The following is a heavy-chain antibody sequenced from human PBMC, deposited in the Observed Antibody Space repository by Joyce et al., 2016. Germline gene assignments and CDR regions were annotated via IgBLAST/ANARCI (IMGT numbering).Heavy chain of an antibody. CDR2: IFPGDSDT. CDR3: ARNYYGSGSYYRAFDY. CDR1: GYSFTNYW. J-gene: IGHJ4*02. V-gene: IGHV5-51*01. D-gene: IGHD3-10*01. Sequence: EVQLVQSGAEVKKPGESLKISCKASGYSFTNYWIGWVRKMPGKGLGGMWIIFPGDSDTRYSPAFQGQVTISADKSISTAYLQWSSLKASDTAMYYCARNYYGSGSYYRAFDYWGQGTLVTVSS.